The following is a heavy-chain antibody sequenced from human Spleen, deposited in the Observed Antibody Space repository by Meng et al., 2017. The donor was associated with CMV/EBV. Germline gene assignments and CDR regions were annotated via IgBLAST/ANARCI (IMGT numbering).Heavy chain of an antibody. CDR1: GYSISSGYH. Sequence: SETLSLTCTVSGYSISSGYHWGWIRQPPGKGLEWIGSIYHSGSTYYNPSLKSRVTISVDTSKNQFSLKLSSVTAADTAVYYCARDRTYWSPYYGMDVWGQGTTVTVSS. CDR2: IYHSGST. CDR3: ARDRTYWSPYYGMDV. J-gene: IGHJ6*02. D-gene: IGHD1-1*01. V-gene: IGHV4-38-2*02.